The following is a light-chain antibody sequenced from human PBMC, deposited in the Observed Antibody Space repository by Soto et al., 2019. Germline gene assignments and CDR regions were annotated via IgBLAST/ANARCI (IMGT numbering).Light chain of an antibody. CDR2: DAS. CDR3: QQYDRST. Sequence: DIQMTQSPSPLSASVGDRVTITCQASQDISNYLNWYQQKPGKAPKLLIYDASNLETGVPSRFSGSGSGTDFTFTISSLQPEDIATYYCQQYDRSTFGQGTKLEIK. CDR1: QDISNY. V-gene: IGKV1-33*01. J-gene: IGKJ2*02.